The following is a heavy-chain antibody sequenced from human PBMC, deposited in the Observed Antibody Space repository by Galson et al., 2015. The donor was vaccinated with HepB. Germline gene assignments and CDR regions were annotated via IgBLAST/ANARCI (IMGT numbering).Heavy chain of an antibody. CDR1: GDSVSSYY. Sequence: SETLSLTCTVSGDSVSSYYWSWIRQPPGKGLEWIGYIYNRRSTNQNSSLKSRVTILVDTSKNQLSLRLNSVTAADTAVYYCVRHLRAVADDAFDIWGQGTVVTVSS. J-gene: IGHJ3*02. D-gene: IGHD6-19*01. V-gene: IGHV4-59*08. CDR3: VRHLRAVADDAFDI. CDR2: IYNRRST.